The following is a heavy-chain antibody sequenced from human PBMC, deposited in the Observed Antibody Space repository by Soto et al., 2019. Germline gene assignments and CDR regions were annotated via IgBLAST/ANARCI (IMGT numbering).Heavy chain of an antibody. J-gene: IGHJ6*02. V-gene: IGHV4-31*03. D-gene: IGHD2-2*02. CDR2: IYYSGST. CDR1: GGSISSGGYY. Sequence: PSETLSLTCTVSGGSISSGGYYWSWIRQHPGKGLECIGYIYYSGSTYYNPSLKSRVTISVDTSKNQFSLKLSSVTAADTAVYYCAREGKFRYCSSTSCYTGPYYYYYGMDVWGQGTTVTVSS. CDR3: AREGKFRYCSSTSCYTGPYYYYYGMDV.